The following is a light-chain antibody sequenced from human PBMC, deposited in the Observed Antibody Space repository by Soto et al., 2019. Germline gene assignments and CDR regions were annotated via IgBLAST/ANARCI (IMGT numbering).Light chain of an antibody. Sequence: EIVLTQSPGTLPLSPGERATLSCRASQSVSSNYLAWYQQKPGQAPRLLIYGASSRATGIPDRFSGSGSGTDFSLTISRLEPEDFAVYTCQQYDSSLITFGQGTRL. J-gene: IGKJ5*01. CDR3: QQYDSSLIT. CDR2: GAS. CDR1: QSVSSNY. V-gene: IGKV3-20*01.